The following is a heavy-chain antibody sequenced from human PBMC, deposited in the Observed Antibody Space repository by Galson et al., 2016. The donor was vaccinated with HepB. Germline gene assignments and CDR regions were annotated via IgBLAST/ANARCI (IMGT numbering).Heavy chain of an antibody. J-gene: IGHJ4*02. Sequence: SLRLSCAASGFTFRDYAMSWVRQAPGKGLEWVSGVSGHGSNTNYADSVKGRFTVSRDSSKNTVYLQMNSLRAEDTAVYYCAKGETGDYCNGVYWGQGTLVTVSS. D-gene: IGHD2/OR15-2a*01. CDR3: AKGETGDYCNGVY. CDR1: GFTFRDYA. V-gene: IGHV3-23*01. CDR2: VSGHGSNT.